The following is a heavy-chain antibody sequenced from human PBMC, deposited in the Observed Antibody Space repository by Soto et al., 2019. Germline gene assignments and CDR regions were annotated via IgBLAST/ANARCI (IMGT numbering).Heavy chain of an antibody. J-gene: IGHJ4*02. CDR2: ISSSSSTI. D-gene: IGHD2-15*01. CDR1: GFTFSSYS. V-gene: IGHV3-48*02. Sequence: HPGGSLRLSCAASGFTFSSYSMNWVRQAPGKGLEWVSYISSSSSTIYYADSVKGRFTISRDNAKNSLYLQMNSLRDEDTAVYYCARDREDIVGLVDAGLFDEWGQGTLVTV. CDR3: ARDREDIVGLVDAGLFDE.